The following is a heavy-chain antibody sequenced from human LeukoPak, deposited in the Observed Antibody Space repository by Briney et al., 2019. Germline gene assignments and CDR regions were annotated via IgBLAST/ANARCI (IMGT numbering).Heavy chain of an antibody. CDR1: GGSISSYY. J-gene: IGHJ3*02. Sequence: PSETLSLTCTVSGGSISSYYWSWIRQPPGKGLEWIGEINHSGSTNYNPSLKSRVTISVDTSKNQFSLKLSSVTAADTAVYYCARTKDFWSGYSLAFDIWGQGTMVTVSS. V-gene: IGHV4-34*01. CDR2: INHSGST. D-gene: IGHD3-3*01. CDR3: ARTKDFWSGYSLAFDI.